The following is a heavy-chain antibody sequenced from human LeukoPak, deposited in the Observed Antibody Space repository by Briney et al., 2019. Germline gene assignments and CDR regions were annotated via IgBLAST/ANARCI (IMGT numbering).Heavy chain of an antibody. D-gene: IGHD2-15*01. V-gene: IGHV3-30-3*01. Sequence: GRSLRLSCAASGFTFSSYAMHWVRQAPGKGLEWVAVISYDGSNKYYADSVKGRFTISRDNSKNTLYLQMNSLRAEDTAVYYCARADIVVVVAATLDYWGQGTLVTVSS. CDR1: GFTFSSYA. CDR3: ARADIVVVVAATLDY. J-gene: IGHJ4*02. CDR2: ISYDGSNK.